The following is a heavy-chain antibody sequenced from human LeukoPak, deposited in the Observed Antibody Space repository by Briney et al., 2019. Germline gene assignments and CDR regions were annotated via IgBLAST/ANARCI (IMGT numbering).Heavy chain of an antibody. CDR3: ARVAYGDYFHFYYYMDV. J-gene: IGHJ6*03. CDR1: GFTVSNNY. Sequence: PGGSLRLSCAASGFTVSNNYMSWVRQAPGEGLEWVSIIYSGGNTYYADSVKGRFTISRDNSKNTLYPQMNSLRPEDTAVYYCARVAYGDYFHFYYYMDVWGAGTTVTVSS. V-gene: IGHV3-66*02. CDR2: IYSGGNT. D-gene: IGHD4-17*01.